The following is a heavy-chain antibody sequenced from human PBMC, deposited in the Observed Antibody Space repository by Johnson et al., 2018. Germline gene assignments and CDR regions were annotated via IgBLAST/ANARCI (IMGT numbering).Heavy chain of an antibody. CDR1: GFTFSVYG. J-gene: IGHJ6*03. Sequence: VQLLESGGGVVQPGRSLRLSCATSGFTFSVYGMHWVRQAPGKGLEWVAVISEDGSNKYYADSVKGRFTISRDNSKNTLYLQMNSLRAGDTAVYYCAKELEVVGYYYYYMDVWGKGTTVTVSS. D-gene: IGHD3-16*02. CDR2: ISEDGSNK. CDR3: AKELEVVGYYYYYMDV. V-gene: IGHV3-30*18.